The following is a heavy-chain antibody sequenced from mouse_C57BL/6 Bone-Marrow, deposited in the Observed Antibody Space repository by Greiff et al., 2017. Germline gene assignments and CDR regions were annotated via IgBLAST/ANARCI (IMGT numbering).Heavy chain of an antibody. CDR2: IDPSDSYT. Sequence: VQLQQPGAELVMPGASVKLSCKASGYTFTSYWMHWVKQRPGQGLEWIGEIDPSDSYTNYNQKFKGKSTLTVDKSSSTAYMQLSSLTSEDSAVYYCGRGMDYWGQGTSVTVSS. J-gene: IGHJ4*01. V-gene: IGHV1-69*01. CDR3: GRGMDY. CDR1: GYTFTSYW.